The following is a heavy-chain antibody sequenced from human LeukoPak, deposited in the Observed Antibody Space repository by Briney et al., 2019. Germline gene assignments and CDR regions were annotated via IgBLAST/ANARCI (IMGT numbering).Heavy chain of an antibody. Sequence: GRSLRLSCAASGFTFSSSTMHWVRQAQGKGLEWVAVISYDGSNKYYADSVKGRFTISRDNSKNTLYLQMNSLRAVDTAVYYCARRLGGADVFDIWAEGTIVTVSS. CDR2: ISYDGSNK. V-gene: IGHV3-30*04. CDR3: ARRLGGADVFDI. CDR1: GFTFSSST. D-gene: IGHD5-12*01. J-gene: IGHJ3*02.